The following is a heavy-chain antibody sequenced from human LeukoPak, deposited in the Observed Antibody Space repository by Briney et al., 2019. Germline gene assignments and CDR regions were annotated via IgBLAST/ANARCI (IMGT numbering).Heavy chain of an antibody. CDR2: IKSKSDGGTT. CDR3: TLNIFDY. V-gene: IGHV3-15*01. J-gene: IGHJ4*02. Sequence: GGSLRLSCAASGFTFSNAWMSWVRQAPGKGLEWVGRIKSKSDGGTTDYAAPVKGRFTIARDDSKNPLLLQTNSLKTEDTAVYYCTLNIFDYWGQGTLVTVSS. CDR1: GFTFSNAW.